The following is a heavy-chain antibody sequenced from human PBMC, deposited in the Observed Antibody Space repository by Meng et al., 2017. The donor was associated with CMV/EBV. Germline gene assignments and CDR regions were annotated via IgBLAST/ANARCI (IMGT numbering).Heavy chain of an antibody. D-gene: IGHD6-19*01. Sequence: GGSLRLSCAASGFTFSSYGMHWVRQAPGKGLEWAAFIRYDGSNKYYADSVKGRFTISRDNSKNTLYLQMNSLRAEDTAVYYCAKDGRYSSGLDYWGQGTLVTVSS. CDR2: IRYDGSNK. CDR3: AKDGRYSSGLDY. CDR1: GFTFSSYG. V-gene: IGHV3-30*02. J-gene: IGHJ4*02.